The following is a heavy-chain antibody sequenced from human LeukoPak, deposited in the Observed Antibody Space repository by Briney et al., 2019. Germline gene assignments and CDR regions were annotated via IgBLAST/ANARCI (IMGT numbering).Heavy chain of an antibody. CDR3: ASLYCSRGICAFDV. J-gene: IGHJ5*02. CDR1: GFTISANY. D-gene: IGHD2-15*01. CDR2: IYSGGTT. V-gene: IGHV3-66*01. Sequence: GGSLRLSCAASGFTISANYMSWVRQSPGKGLEWVSLIYSGGTTDYADSVKGRFTISKDNSKNTVFLQMNSLTAEDTALYYCASLYCSRGICAFDVWGQGTLVTVSS.